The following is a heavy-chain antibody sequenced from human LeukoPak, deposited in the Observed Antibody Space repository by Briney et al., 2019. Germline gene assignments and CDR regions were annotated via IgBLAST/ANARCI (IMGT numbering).Heavy chain of an antibody. V-gene: IGHV3-9*02. CDR2: ISWNSGSI. J-gene: IGHJ4*02. CDR3: ASHSGY. Sequence: GGSLSLSCAASGFTSSNYWMHWVRQAPGKGLEWVSGISWNSGSIGYADSVKGRFTISRDNAKNSLYLQMNSLRAEDMALYYCASHSGYWGQGTLVTVSS. CDR1: GFTSSNYW.